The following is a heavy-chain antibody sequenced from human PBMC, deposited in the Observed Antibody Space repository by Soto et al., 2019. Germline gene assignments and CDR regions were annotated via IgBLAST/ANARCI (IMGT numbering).Heavy chain of an antibody. CDR2: ITGSGGVT. D-gene: IGHD2-21*01. CDR1: GFDFSGSE. J-gene: IGHJ4*02. V-gene: IGHV3-48*03. CDR3: AKVAPFILGSPF. Sequence: PGGSLRLSCTASGFDFSGSEMNWFRQAAGKGLEWVAYITGSGGVTFHADSVKGRFSISRDNAKNSLFLDMSDLTADDTGVYYCAKVAPFILGSPFWGPGTLVTVSS.